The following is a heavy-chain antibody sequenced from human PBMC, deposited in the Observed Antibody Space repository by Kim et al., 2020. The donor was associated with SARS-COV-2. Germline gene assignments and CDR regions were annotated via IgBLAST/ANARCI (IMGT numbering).Heavy chain of an antibody. CDR1: GGSISSYY. CDR2: IYYSGST. D-gene: IGHD3-10*01. CDR3: ARLVRQGSGSYYNQGGYYYGMDV. V-gene: IGHV4-59*08. Sequence: SETLSLTCTVSGGSISSYYWSWIRQPPGKGLEWIGYIYYSGSTNYNPSLKSRVTISVDTSKNQFSLKLSSVTAADTAVYYCARLVRQGSGSYYNQGGYYYGMDVWGQGTTVTVSS. J-gene: IGHJ6*02.